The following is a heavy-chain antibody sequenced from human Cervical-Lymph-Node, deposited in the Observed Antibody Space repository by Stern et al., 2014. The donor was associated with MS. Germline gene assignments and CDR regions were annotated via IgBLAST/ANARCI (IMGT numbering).Heavy chain of an antibody. D-gene: IGHD1-26*01. CDR3: ATTRWDLFTWNWFDP. CDR1: GGSISSSGYY. CDR2: IHDSGST. J-gene: IGHJ5*02. V-gene: IGHV4-61*02. Sequence: VQLVESGPGLVKPSQTLSLTCTVSGGSISSSGYYWSWLRQPADKGLEWIGRIHDSGSTYYNPSLKRRITITMDPAKNPFFLTMTSGTAADTAVYYCATTRWDLFTWNWFDPWGQGTLVTVSS.